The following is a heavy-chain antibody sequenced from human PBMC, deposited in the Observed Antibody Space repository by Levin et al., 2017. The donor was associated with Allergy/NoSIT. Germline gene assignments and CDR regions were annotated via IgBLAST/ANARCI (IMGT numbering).Heavy chain of an antibody. V-gene: IGHV3-21*01. CDR3: ARGGYMDV. CDR2: ISSSSTYI. J-gene: IGHJ6*03. Sequence: GGSLRLSCAASGFTFSDFSINWVRPAPGKGLEWVSSISSSSTYIYFADSVKGRFTISRDNAKNSLFLQINSLRADDTAVYYCARGGYMDVWGKGTTVTVSS. CDR1: GFTFSDFS.